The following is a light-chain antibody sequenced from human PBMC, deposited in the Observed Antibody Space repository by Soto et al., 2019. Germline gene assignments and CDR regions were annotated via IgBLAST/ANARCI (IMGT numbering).Light chain of an antibody. Sequence: QSVLTQPASVSGSPGQSITISCTGTSSDICGYNYFSWYQQHPGRAPKFIIYDVTNRSSGVSNRFSGSKSGNTASLTISGLQAEDEADYYCSSYTSRSTPVVVGGGTKLTVL. V-gene: IGLV2-14*01. CDR3: SSYTSRSTPVV. CDR1: SSDICGYNY. CDR2: DVT. J-gene: IGLJ2*01.